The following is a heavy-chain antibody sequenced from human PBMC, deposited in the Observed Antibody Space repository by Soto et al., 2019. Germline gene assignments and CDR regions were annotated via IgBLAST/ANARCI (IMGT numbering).Heavy chain of an antibody. CDR3: ARRGGRGEKYFPH. V-gene: IGHV1-69*02. CDR1: GGTFSSYT. D-gene: IGHD3-10*01. Sequence: QVQLVQSGAEVKKPGSSVKVSCKASGGTFSSYTISWVRQAPGQGLEWMGRIIPILGIANYAQKFQGRVTITADKSTSAAYMELSSVRSESPAVYYCARRGGRGEKYFPHWGQGTQVTVSS. J-gene: IGHJ1*01. CDR2: IIPILGIA.